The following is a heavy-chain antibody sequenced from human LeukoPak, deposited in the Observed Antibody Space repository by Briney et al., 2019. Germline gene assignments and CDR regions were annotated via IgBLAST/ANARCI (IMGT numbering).Heavy chain of an antibody. CDR1: GFTFSSYE. J-gene: IGHJ6*03. CDR2: ISSSGSTI. D-gene: IGHD1-26*01. Sequence: PGGSLRLSCAASGFTFSSYEMNWVRQAPGKGLEWVSYISSSGSTIYYADSVKGRFTISRANAENSLYLQMNSLRPGDTAVYYCVRAPPGSRAYHYSYMDVWGKGTTVTISS. V-gene: IGHV3-48*03. CDR3: VRAPPGSRAYHYSYMDV.